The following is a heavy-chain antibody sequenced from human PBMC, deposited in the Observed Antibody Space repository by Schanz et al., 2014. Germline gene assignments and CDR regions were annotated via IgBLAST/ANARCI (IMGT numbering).Heavy chain of an antibody. D-gene: IGHD2-15*01. CDR3: ARDRGYCSGGSCLAFDY. V-gene: IGHV3-23*04. CDR2: ISHSGGSK. CDR1: GFTFSDYY. Sequence: EVQLVESGGYLVQPGGSLRLSCSASGFTFSDYYMSWIRQAPGKGLEWVSSISHSGGSKYYADSVKGRFTISRDNSENTLYLQMNTLRAEDTAVYYCARDRGYCSGGSCLAFDYWGQGTLVTVSS. J-gene: IGHJ4*02.